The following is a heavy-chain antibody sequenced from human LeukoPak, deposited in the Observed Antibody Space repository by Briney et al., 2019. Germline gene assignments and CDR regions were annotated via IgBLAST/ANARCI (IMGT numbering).Heavy chain of an antibody. Sequence: VASVTVSFKASGGTFISYAISWVRQAPGQGLEWMGGIIPIFGTANYAQKFQGRVTITADKSTSTAYMELSSLRSEDTAVYYCARGTDYGDYVWGQGTLVTVSS. CDR1: GGTFISYA. J-gene: IGHJ4*02. V-gene: IGHV1-69*06. CDR3: ARGTDYGDYV. CDR2: IIPIFGTA. D-gene: IGHD4-17*01.